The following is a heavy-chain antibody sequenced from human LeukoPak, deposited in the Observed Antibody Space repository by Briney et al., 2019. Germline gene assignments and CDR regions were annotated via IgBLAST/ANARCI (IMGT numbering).Heavy chain of an antibody. CDR1: GFNFSSYA. V-gene: IGHV3-23*01. Sequence: GGSLRLSCAASGFNFSSYAMSWVRQAPGKGLEWVSSISGSGGITYYADSVRGRFTISRDNSKNTLYLQMNSLGAEDTAVYYCAKDKVGAIPLFDYWGHGTLVTVSS. D-gene: IGHD1-26*01. J-gene: IGHJ4*01. CDR3: AKDKVGAIPLFDY. CDR2: ISGSGGIT.